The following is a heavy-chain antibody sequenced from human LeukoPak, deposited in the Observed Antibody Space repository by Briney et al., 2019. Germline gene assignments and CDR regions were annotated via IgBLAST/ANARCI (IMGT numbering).Heavy chain of an antibody. J-gene: IGHJ4*02. CDR2: IHPGDSET. D-gene: IGHD3-16*02. V-gene: IGHV5-51*01. Sequence: GESLKISCMGSGYNFSNYWIGWVRQMPGKGLELMGLIHPGDSETRYSPSFQGQVTFSADKSITTAYLQWSSLKASDTAMYYCARHYRSPFGGVIVITGFGKWGQGILVTVSS. CDR3: ARHYRSPFGGVIVITGFGK. CDR1: GYNFSNYW.